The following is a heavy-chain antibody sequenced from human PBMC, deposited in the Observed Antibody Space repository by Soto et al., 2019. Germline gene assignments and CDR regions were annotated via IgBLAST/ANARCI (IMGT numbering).Heavy chain of an antibody. CDR3: AKGGSSGWSWGGFDP. V-gene: IGHV3-23*01. D-gene: IGHD6-19*01. CDR2: ISGSGGST. Sequence: GGSLRLSCAASGFTFSSYAMSWVRQAPGKGLEWVSAISGSGGSTYYADSVKGRFTISRDNSKNTLYLQMNSLRAEDTAVYYCAKGGSSGWSWGGFDPWGQGTLVTVSS. J-gene: IGHJ5*02. CDR1: GFTFSSYA.